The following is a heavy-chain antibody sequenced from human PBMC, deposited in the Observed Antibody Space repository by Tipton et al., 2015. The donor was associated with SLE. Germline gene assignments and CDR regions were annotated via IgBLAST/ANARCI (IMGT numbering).Heavy chain of an antibody. CDR1: GFTFSSYS. Sequence: SLRLSCAASGFTFSSYSMNWVRQAPGKGLEWVSSISSSSSYIYYADSVKGRFTISRDNAKNSLYLQMNSLRAEDTAVYYCARDKYSSSPIGYYYYMDVWGKGTTVTVSS. D-gene: IGHD6-6*01. CDR3: ARDKYSSSPIGYYYYMDV. J-gene: IGHJ6*03. V-gene: IGHV3-21*01. CDR2: ISSSSSYI.